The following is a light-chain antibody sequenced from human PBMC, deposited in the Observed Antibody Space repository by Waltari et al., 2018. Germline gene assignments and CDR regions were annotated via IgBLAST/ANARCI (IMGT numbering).Light chain of an antibody. CDR2: AAS. CDR3: QQSYSTPRT. CDR1: QSISSY. J-gene: IGKJ4*01. V-gene: IGKV1-39*01. Sequence: DIQMTEPPYCLPATGRYRGTSTSRASQSISSYLNWYQQKPGKSPKLLIYAASSLQSGVPSRFSGSGSGTDFTLTISSLQPEDFATYYCQQSYSTPRTFGGGTKVEIK.